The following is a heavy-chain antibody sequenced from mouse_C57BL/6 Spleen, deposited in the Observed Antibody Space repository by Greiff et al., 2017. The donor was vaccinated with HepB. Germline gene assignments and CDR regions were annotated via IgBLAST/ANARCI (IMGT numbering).Heavy chain of an antibody. V-gene: IGHV1-76*01. CDR2: IYPGSGNT. CDR3: ARRGYDYDGPYSMDY. D-gene: IGHD2-4*01. CDR1: GYTFTDYY. J-gene: IGHJ4*01. Sequence: QVQLKQSGAELVRPGASVKLSCKASGYTFTDYYINWVKQRPGQGLEWIARIYPGSGNTYYNEKFKGKATLTAEKSSSTAYMQISSLTSEDSAVYFCARRGYDYDGPYSMDYWGQGTSVTVSS.